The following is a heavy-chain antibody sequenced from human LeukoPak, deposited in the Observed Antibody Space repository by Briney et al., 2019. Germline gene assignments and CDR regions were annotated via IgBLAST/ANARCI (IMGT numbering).Heavy chain of an antibody. D-gene: IGHD3-3*01. CDR2: IYYSGST. J-gene: IGHJ6*03. V-gene: IGHV4-59*11. CDR3: ARVGLWSGYYYYYYMDV. CDR1: GGSISSHY. Sequence: SETLSLTCTVSGGSISSHYWSWIRQPPGKGLEWIGYIYYSGSTNYNPSPKSRVTISVDTSKNQFSLKLSSVTAADTAVYYCARVGLWSGYYYYYYMDVWGKGTTVTVSS.